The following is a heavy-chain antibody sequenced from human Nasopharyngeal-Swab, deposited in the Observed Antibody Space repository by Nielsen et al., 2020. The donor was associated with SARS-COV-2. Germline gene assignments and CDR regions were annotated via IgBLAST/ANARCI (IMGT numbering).Heavy chain of an antibody. J-gene: IGHJ4*02. Sequence: GESLKISCAASGFTVSSNYMSWVRQAPGKGLEWVSVIYSGGSTYYADSVKGRFTISRDNPKNTLYLQMNSLRAEDTAVYYCAKYRYSGYAPGDYWGQGTLVTVSS. V-gene: IGHV3-53*01. CDR3: AKYRYSGYAPGDY. D-gene: IGHD5-12*01. CDR1: GFTVSSNY. CDR2: IYSGGST.